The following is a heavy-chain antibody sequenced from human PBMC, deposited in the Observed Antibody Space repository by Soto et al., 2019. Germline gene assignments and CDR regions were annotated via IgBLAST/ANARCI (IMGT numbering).Heavy chain of an antibody. CDR3: AKGSTTYFDY. J-gene: IGHJ4*02. CDR1: GFTFDDYA. CDR2: ISWNSGSI. Sequence: PGGSLRLSCAASGFTFDDYAMHWVRQAPGKGLEWVSGISWNSGSIGYADSVKGRFTISRDNAKNSLYLQMNSLRAEDTALYYCAKGSTTYFDYWGQGTLVTVSS. D-gene: IGHD4-17*01. V-gene: IGHV3-9*01.